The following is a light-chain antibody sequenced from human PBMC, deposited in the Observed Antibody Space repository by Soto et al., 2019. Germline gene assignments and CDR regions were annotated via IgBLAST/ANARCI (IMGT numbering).Light chain of an antibody. CDR3: QQYDTSPIT. V-gene: IGKV3-20*01. J-gene: IGKJ5*01. Sequence: EIVLTQSPGTLSLSPGERATLSCRASQSVSSNFLAWYQQKPGQAPRLLIFDTPTRATGIPDRFSGSGSGTDFTLTITPLEPEDFAVYFCQQYDTSPITFGQGTRLEIK. CDR2: DTP. CDR1: QSVSSNF.